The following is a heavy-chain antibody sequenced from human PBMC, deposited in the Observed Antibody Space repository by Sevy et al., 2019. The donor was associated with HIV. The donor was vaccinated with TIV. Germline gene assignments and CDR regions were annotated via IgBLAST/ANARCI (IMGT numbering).Heavy chain of an antibody. V-gene: IGHV3-48*01. CDR2: ISSGSSSI. CDR3: ARGPSIFGDVDGLNI. D-gene: IGHD3-3*01. Sequence: GGSLRLSCAASGFRFDRYSMNWVRQAAGKGLEWVSYISSGSSSINYADSLKDRLPMSRENAKKSLFLQMNSLRAEDTAVYYCARGPSIFGDVDGLNIWGQGTMVTVSS. J-gene: IGHJ3*02. CDR1: GFRFDRYS.